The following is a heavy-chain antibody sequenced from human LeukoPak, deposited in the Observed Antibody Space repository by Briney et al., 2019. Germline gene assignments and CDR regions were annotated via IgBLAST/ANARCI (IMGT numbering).Heavy chain of an antibody. CDR3: AKNWYYYDSSGYSHDAFDI. V-gene: IGHV3-30-3*02. J-gene: IGHJ3*02. CDR1: GFTFSSYA. CDR2: XXXDGSNK. D-gene: IGHD3-22*01. Sequence: GSLRLSCAASGFTFSSYAMHWVRQAPGKGLEXXXXXXXDGSNKYXADXVXGRFTISRDNSKNTLYLQMNSLRAEDTAVYYCAKNWYYYDSSGYSHDAFDIWGQGTMVTVSS.